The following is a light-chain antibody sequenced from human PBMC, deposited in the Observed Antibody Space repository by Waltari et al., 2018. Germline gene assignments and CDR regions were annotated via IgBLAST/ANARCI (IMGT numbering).Light chain of an antibody. CDR3: QQYDISPLT. CDR1: QTVRTTY. CDR2: GAS. Sequence: EIVLTQSPGTLSLSPGERATLSCRDSQTVRTTYLAWYQQKPGQAPTLLIYGASSRATGIPDRFSGSGSVTDFALTISSLEPEDFAVYYCQQYDISPLTFGGGTKVEIK. V-gene: IGKV3-20*01. J-gene: IGKJ4*01.